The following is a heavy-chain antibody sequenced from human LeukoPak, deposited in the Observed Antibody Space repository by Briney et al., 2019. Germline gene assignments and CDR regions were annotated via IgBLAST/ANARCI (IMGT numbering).Heavy chain of an antibody. V-gene: IGHV4-4*07. D-gene: IGHD1-1*01. CDR3: ARGSGTRSDNHFDY. CDR2: IYTSGST. Sequence: VKPSETLSLTCTVSGGSISSYYWSWIRQPAGKGLEWIGRIYTSGSTNYNPSLKSRVTMSVDTSKNQFSLKLSSVTAADTAVYYCARGSGTRSDNHFDYWGQGTLVTVSS. CDR1: GGSISSYY. J-gene: IGHJ4*02.